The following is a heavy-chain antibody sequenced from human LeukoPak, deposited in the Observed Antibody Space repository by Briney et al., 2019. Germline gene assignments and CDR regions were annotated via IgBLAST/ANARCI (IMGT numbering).Heavy chain of an antibody. CDR3: ARGPYYYGSGTKTFQH. Sequence: SVKVSCKASGGTFSSYAISWVRQAPGQGLEWMGGIIPIFGTANYAQKFRGRVTITADESTSTAYMELSSLRAEDTAVYYYARGPYYYGSGTKTFQHWGQGTLVTVSS. J-gene: IGHJ1*01. V-gene: IGHV1-69*13. D-gene: IGHD3-10*01. CDR2: IIPIFGTA. CDR1: GGTFSSYA.